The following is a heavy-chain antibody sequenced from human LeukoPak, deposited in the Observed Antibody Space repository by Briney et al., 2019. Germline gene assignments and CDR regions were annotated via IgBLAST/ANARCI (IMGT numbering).Heavy chain of an antibody. J-gene: IGHJ6*02. CDR3: ARDASHPSYCSGGSCYLYYYYYYGMDV. D-gene: IGHD2-15*01. V-gene: IGHV3-30-3*01. Sequence: GGSLRLSCAASGFTFSSYATHWVRQAPGKGLEWVAVISYDGSNKYYADSVKGRFTISRDNSKNTLYLQMNSLRAEDTAVYYCARDASHPSYCSGGSCYLYYYYYYGMDVWGQGTTVTVSS. CDR1: GFTFSSYA. CDR2: ISYDGSNK.